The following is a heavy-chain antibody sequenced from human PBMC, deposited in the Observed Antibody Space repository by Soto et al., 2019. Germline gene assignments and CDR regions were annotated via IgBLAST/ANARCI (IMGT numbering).Heavy chain of an antibody. D-gene: IGHD2-8*01. V-gene: IGHV3-30-3*01. CDR1: GFTFSSYA. J-gene: IGHJ4*02. CDR3: ARGSVLMVYAIDY. Sequence: GGSLRLSCAASGFTFSSYAMHWVRQAPGKGLEWVAVISYDGSNKYYADSVKGRFTISRDNSKNTLYLQMNSLRAEDTAVYYCARGSVLMVYAIDYWGQGTLVTVSS. CDR2: ISYDGSNK.